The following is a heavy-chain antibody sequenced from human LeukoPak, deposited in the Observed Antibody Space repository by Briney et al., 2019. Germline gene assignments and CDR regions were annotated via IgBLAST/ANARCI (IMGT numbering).Heavy chain of an antibody. CDR2: ISSKANSYAT. CDR3: RGQYCSGGSCTPDYYYYYMDV. J-gene: IGHJ6*03. CDR1: GFTFSGSA. Sequence: GGSLRLSCAASGFTFSGSAMHWVRQASGKGLEWVGRISSKANSYATAYAASVKGRFTISRDDSKNSAYLQMNSLKTEDTAVYYCRGQYCSGGSCTPDYYYYYMDVWGKGTTVTVSS. D-gene: IGHD2-15*01. V-gene: IGHV3-73*01.